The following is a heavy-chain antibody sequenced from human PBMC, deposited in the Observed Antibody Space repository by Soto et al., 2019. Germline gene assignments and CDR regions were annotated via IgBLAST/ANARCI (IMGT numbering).Heavy chain of an antibody. V-gene: IGHV4-39*01. D-gene: IGHD1-26*01. CDR2: IYYSGST. CDR1: GGSISSSSYY. J-gene: IGHJ3*02. CDR3: ARTGSARVTRGAFDI. Sequence: SETLSLTCTVSGGSISSSSYYWGWIRQPPGKGLEWIGSIYYSGSTYYNPSLKSRVTISVDTSKNQFSLKLSSVTAADTAVYYCARTGSARVTRGAFDIWGQGTMVTVSS.